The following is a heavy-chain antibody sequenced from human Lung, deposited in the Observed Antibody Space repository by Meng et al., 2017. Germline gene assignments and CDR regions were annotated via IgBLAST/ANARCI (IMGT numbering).Heavy chain of an antibody. CDR1: GGSISGSY. D-gene: IGHD3-10*01. CDR2: INHGGST. Sequence: VQQRQGGSGLLRPSENLPLTSAVYGGSISGSYWSWIRQSPAKGLEWIGKINHGGSTNYNPSLESRVTISVDTPKNQFSLRLTSTTVADTAVYYCARERHSTIIRGVIDFWGQGALVTVSS. J-gene: IGHJ4*02. V-gene: IGHV4-34*01. CDR3: ARERHSTIIRGVIDF.